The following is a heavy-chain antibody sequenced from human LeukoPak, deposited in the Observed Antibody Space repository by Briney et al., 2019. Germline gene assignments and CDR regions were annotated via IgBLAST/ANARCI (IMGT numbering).Heavy chain of an antibody. Sequence: GGSLRLSCAASGFIFRSSSMSWVRRAPGKGLEWVSSISAIGDITHYAESVQGRFTISRDNSRNTLYVQMNSLSVDDTAVYYCAKVKSSLRVVGAWGQGTLVTVSS. D-gene: IGHD3-22*01. J-gene: IGHJ5*02. CDR1: GFIFRSSS. V-gene: IGHV3-23*01. CDR2: ISAIGDIT. CDR3: AKVKSSLRVVGA.